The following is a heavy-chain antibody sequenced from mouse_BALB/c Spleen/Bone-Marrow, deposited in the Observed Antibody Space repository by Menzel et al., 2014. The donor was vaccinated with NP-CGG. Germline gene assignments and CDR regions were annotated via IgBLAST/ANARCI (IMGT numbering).Heavy chain of an antibody. CDR1: DYSFTDYY. Sequence: LVKTGASVKISCKASDYSFTDYYMHWVKQTHGKSLEWIGYISCYNGATSYNQKFKGKATFTVDTSSSTAYMQFSSLKSEDSAVDYCARSEGIYYYGSSYALDYWGQGTSVTVSS. D-gene: IGHD1-1*01. J-gene: IGHJ4*01. CDR3: ARSEGIYYYGSSYALDY. V-gene: IGHV1S34*01. CDR2: ISCYNGAT.